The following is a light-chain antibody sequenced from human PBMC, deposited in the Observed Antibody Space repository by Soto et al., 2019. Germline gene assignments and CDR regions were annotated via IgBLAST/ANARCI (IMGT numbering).Light chain of an antibody. CDR1: QNLLHSNGYNY. V-gene: IGKV2-28*01. J-gene: IGKJ4*01. CDR3: MQSLQTPLT. CDR2: LGS. Sequence: DNVMTQSPLSLPVTPGEPASISCRSSQNLLHSNGYNYLDWYLQKPGQSPQLLIFLGSNRASGVPDRFSGSGSGTDFTLKISRVEAEDVGVYYCMQSLQTPLTFGGGTKVESK.